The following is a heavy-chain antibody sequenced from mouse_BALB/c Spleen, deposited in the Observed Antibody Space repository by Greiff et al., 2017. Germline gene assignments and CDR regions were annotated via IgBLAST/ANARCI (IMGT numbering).Heavy chain of an antibody. CDR1: GFTFSSYA. CDR3: ARQGGNYGDYYAMDY. Sequence: EVMLVESGGGLVKPGGSLKLSCAASGFTFSSYAMSWVRQTPEKRLEWVATISSGGSYTYYPDSVKGRFTISRDNAKNTLYLQMSSLRSEDTAMYYCARQGGNYGDYYAMDYWGQGTSVTVSS. J-gene: IGHJ4*01. V-gene: IGHV5-9-3*01. D-gene: IGHD2-1*01. CDR2: ISSGGSYT.